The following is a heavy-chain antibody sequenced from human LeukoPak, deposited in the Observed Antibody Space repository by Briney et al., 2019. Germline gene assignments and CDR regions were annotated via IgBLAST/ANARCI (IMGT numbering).Heavy chain of an antibody. J-gene: IGHJ5*02. D-gene: IGHD3-22*01. CDR2: ISVYNGNT. CDR1: GYTFTSYG. V-gene: IGHV1-18*01. CDR3: ARDGSYYYDSSGASDP. Sequence: ASVKVSCKASGYTFTSYGISWVRQAPGQGLEWMGWISVYNGNTNYAQKLQGRVTMTTVTSTSTACMELRSLRSDDTAVYYCARDGSYYYDSSGASDPWGQGTLVTVSS.